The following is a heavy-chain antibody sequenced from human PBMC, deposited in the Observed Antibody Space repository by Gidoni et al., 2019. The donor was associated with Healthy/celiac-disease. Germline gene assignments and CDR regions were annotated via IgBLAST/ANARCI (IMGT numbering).Heavy chain of an antibody. J-gene: IGHJ4*02. CDR1: GYSISSGYY. Sequence: QVQLQESGPGLVKPSETLSLTCAVSGYSISSGYYWGWIRQPPGKGLEWIGSIYHSGSTYYNPSLKSRVTISVDTSKNQFSLKLSSVTAADTAVYYCARENRYSSLDYWGQGTLVTVSS. D-gene: IGHD6-13*01. V-gene: IGHV4-38-2*02. CDR3: ARENRYSSLDY. CDR2: IYHSGST.